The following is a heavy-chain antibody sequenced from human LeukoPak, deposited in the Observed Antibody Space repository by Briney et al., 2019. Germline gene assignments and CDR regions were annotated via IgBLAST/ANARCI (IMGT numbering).Heavy chain of an antibody. Sequence: PGGSLRLSCAASGFTFSIYGMSWVRQAPGRGLEWVSAMSGSGGSTYYADSVKGRFTISRDNSKNTLYLQMNSLRAEDTAVYYCAKVGDWYSSSWLNWGQGTLVTVSS. CDR3: AKVGDWYSSSWLN. CDR1: GFTFSIYG. V-gene: IGHV3-23*01. J-gene: IGHJ4*02. D-gene: IGHD6-13*01. CDR2: MSGSGGST.